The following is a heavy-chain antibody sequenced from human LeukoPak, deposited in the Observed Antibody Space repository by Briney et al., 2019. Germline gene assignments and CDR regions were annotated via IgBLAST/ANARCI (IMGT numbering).Heavy chain of an antibody. J-gene: IGHJ3*02. V-gene: IGHV1-24*01. D-gene: IGHD3-3*01. CDR1: GYTLAELS. CDR3: ATGTLQYLEWLFDAYDI. CDR2: FDPDDEKT. Sequence: ASVKVSCTVSGYTLAELSIQWVRQAPGQGLEWMGGFDPDDEKTIYAQRFEDRVTMSEDTSTDTAYMELSSLTSEDTAVYYCATGTLQYLEWLFDAYDIWGQGTMVTVS.